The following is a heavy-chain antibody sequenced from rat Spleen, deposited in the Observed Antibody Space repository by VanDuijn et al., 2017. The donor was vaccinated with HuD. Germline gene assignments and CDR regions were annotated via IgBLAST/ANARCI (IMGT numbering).Heavy chain of an antibody. D-gene: IGHD1-6*01. CDR3: ARDRILRSTGFDY. J-gene: IGHJ2*01. CDR1: GFTFNIYW. Sequence: EVQLVESGGGLVQPGRSMKLSCAASGFTFNIYWMTWIRQAPGKGLEWVASITNTGGSTSYPDSVKDRFTISRDNAKNTQYLQMDSLRSEDTATYYCARDRILRSTGFDYWGKGVMVTVSS. CDR2: ITNTGGST. V-gene: IGHV5-31*01.